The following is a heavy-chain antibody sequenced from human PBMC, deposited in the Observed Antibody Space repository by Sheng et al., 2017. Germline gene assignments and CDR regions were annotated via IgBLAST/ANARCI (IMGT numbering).Heavy chain of an antibody. CDR3: ARQMGSGSYYYYYYYMDV. Sequence: EVQLVESGGGLVQPGGSLRLSCAASGFTFSSYWMSWVRQAPGKGLEWVANIKQDGSEKYYVDSVKGRFTISRDNAKNSLYLQMNSLRAEDTAVYYCARQMGSGSYYYYYYYMDVWGKGTTVTVSS. V-gene: IGHV3-7*01. D-gene: IGHD3-10*01. J-gene: IGHJ6*03. CDR2: IKQDGSEK. CDR1: GFTFSSYW.